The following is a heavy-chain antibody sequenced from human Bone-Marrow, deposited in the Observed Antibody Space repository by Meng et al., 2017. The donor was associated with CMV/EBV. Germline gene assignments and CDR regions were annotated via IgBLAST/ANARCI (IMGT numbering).Heavy chain of an antibody. CDR1: GYTFTNYG. Sequence: ASVKVSCKASGYTFTNYGISWVRQAPGQGLEWMGWISAYNGNTDYAQKFQGRVTITRNTSISTAYMELSSLRSEDTAVYYCARGSNDILTGYTYWGQGTLVTVSS. J-gene: IGHJ4*02. CDR2: ISAYNGNT. D-gene: IGHD3-9*01. CDR3: ARGSNDILTGYTY. V-gene: IGHV1-8*03.